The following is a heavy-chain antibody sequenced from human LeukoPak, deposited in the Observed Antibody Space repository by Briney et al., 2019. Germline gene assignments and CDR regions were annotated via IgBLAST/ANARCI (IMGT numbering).Heavy chain of an antibody. V-gene: IGHV1-18*04. CDR2: ISAYNGNT. J-gene: IGHJ6*02. Sequence: GASVKDSSKEPGYSFTATIMHWGPQAPGQGLEWMGWISAYNGNTNYAQKLQGRVTMTTDTSTSTAYMELRSLRSGDAAVYYCARRSHLWCGEWPPAYYYCIDVWGQGTTVTVSS. CDR1: GYSFTATI. D-gene: IGHD3-10*01. CDR3: ARRSHLWCGEWPPAYYYCIDV.